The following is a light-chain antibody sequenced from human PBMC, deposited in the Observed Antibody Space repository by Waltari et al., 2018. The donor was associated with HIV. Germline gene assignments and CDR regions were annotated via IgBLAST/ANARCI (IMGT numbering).Light chain of an antibody. CDR3: LLSYAGARPVV. V-gene: IGLV7-46*01. CDR2: DTD. Sequence: QAVVTQEPSLTVSPGGTVTPTCGSSTGAVTSGNHATWVQQKTGQAPKTLIYDTDNKHSWTPARFSGSLLGGKAALTLSGAQPEDEAKYYCLLSYAGARPVVFGGGTQLTVL. J-gene: IGLJ2*01. CDR1: TGAVTSGNH.